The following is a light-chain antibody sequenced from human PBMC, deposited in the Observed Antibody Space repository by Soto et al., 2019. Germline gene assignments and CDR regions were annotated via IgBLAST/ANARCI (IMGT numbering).Light chain of an antibody. CDR1: QSVLYSSNNKNY. J-gene: IGKJ2*01. Sequence: DIVMTQSPESLAVSLGERATINCKSSQSVLYSSNNKNYLAWYQQRPGQPPKLLIYWASTRESGVPDRFSVSGSGTDFTLTITSLQAEDVAVYYCQQYESTPPTFGQGTKLEIK. CDR3: QQYESTPPT. V-gene: IGKV4-1*01. CDR2: WAS.